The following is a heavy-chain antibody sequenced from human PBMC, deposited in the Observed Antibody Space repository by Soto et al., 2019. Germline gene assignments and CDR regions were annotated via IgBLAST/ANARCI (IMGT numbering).Heavy chain of an antibody. CDR1: GGSISSGGYS. V-gene: IGHV4-30-2*01. Sequence: QLQLQESGSGLVKPSQTLSLTCAVSGGSISSGGYSWSWIRQPPGKGLEWIGYIYHSGSTYYNPSIKTRVTISVDRSKHQFSLKLSSVTAADTAVYYCAGGGFGVDGDYWGQGTLVTVSS. J-gene: IGHJ4*02. CDR2: IYHSGST. D-gene: IGHD3-3*01. CDR3: AGGGFGVDGDY.